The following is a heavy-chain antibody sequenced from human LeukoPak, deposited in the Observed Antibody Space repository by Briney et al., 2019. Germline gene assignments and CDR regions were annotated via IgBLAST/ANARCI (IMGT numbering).Heavy chain of an antibody. J-gene: IGHJ5*02. V-gene: IGHV3-23*01. CDR2: ISASGDST. Sequence: GGSLRLSCAASGFTFSTYAMTWVRQAPGKGLEWVSAISASGDSTHHADSVKGRFTISRDNSKNTLYLQMKSLRAEDTALYYCAKGSGTTYRYNWFDPWGQGALVTVSS. CDR1: GFTFSTYA. D-gene: IGHD1-26*01. CDR3: AKGSGTTYRYNWFDP.